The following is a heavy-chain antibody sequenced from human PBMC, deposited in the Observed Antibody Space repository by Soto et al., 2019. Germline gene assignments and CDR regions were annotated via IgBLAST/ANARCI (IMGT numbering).Heavy chain of an antibody. CDR1: GYTFTSYD. CDR2: MNPNSGNT. J-gene: IGHJ6*03. CDR3: ARRKHLYFYYYYMDF. D-gene: IGHD2-21*01. V-gene: IGHV1-8*01. Sequence: GASVKVSCKASGYTFTSYDINWVRQATGPGLEWMGWMNPNSGNTDYAQKFQGRVTMTRNTSISTAYMELRSLRSEDTAVYYCARRKHLYFYYYYMDFWGKGTTVTVSS.